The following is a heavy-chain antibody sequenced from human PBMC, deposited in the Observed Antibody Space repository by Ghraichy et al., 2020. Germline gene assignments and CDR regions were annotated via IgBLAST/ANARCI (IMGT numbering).Heavy chain of an antibody. CDR3: ARDVSDHYYCFDY. J-gene: IGHJ4*02. CDR1: GFTFSSYC. CDR2: IKQDGSEK. Sequence: GGSLRLSCAASGFTFSSYCMSWVRQAPGKGLEWVANIKQDGSEKYYVDSVKGRFTISRDNAKNSLYLQMNSLRAEDTAVYYCARDVSDHYYCFDYWGQGTLVTVFS. V-gene: IGHV3-7*01. D-gene: IGHD3-10*01.